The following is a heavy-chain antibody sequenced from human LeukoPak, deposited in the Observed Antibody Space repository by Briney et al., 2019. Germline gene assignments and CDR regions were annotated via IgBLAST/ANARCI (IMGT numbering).Heavy chain of an antibody. Sequence: GGSLRLSCAASGFTVSSNYMNWVRQAPGKGLEWVSVIYSGGSTYYADSVKGRFTISRDNSKNTLYLQMNSLRAEDTAVYYCARVGSYYDSTHDAFDIWGQGTMVTVSS. CDR3: ARVGSYYDSTHDAFDI. CDR1: GFTVSSNY. D-gene: IGHD3-22*01. J-gene: IGHJ3*02. V-gene: IGHV3-66*01. CDR2: IYSGGST.